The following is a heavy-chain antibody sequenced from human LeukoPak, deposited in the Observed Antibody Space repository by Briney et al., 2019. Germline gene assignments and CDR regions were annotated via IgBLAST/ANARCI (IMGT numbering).Heavy chain of an antibody. J-gene: IGHJ4*02. Sequence: PGRSLRLSCAASGFTVSSNYMSWVRQAPGKGLEWVSVIYSGGSTYYADSVKGRFTISRDNSKSTLYLQLNSLRAEDTALYYCAKFRGATVGGFYFDYWGQGTLVTVSS. CDR3: AKFRGATVGGFYFDY. V-gene: IGHV3-66*01. CDR2: IYSGGST. D-gene: IGHD1-26*01. CDR1: GFTVSSNY.